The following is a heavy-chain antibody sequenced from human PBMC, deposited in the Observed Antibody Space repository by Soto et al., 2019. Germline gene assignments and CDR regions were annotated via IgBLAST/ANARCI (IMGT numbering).Heavy chain of an antibody. CDR2: RYSDGRS. D-gene: IGHD2-2*01. CDR1: GFTVSISY. CDR3: ANRKYWPSTTCFDF. Sequence: GGSLRLSCAGSGFTVSISYMTWVRQVPGKGLEWVSIRYSDGRSYHAESVKGGFTISTDDSENTLYLQMSSLRAEDTAVYYCANRKYWPSTTCFDFSGQAT. V-gene: IGHV3-66*01. J-gene: IGHJ4*02.